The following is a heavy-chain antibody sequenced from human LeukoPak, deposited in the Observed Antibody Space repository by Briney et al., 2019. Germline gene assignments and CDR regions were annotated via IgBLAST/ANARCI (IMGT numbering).Heavy chain of an antibody. J-gene: IGHJ4*02. CDR2: IIPIFGTA. CDR3: ARLTVTTYPFDY. D-gene: IGHD4-11*01. CDR1: GGTFSSYA. Sequence: SVKVSCKASGGTFSSYAISWVRQAPGQGLEWMGGIIPIFGTANYAQKFQGRVTVTADESTSTAYMELSSLRSEDTAVYYCARLTVTTYPFDYRGQGTLVTVSS. V-gene: IGHV1-69*13.